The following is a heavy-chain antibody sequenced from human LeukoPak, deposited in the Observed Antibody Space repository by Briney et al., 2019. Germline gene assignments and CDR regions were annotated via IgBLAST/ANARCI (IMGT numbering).Heavy chain of an antibody. J-gene: IGHJ6*02. CDR2: ISSSSSTK. CDR3: ARDLRDYYGMDV. Sequence: GGCLRLSCAASVFTFSTYSMNWVRQAPGKGLEWVSYISSSSSTKYYADSVKGRFTISRDNAKDSLYLQMNSLRAEDTAVYYCARDLRDYYGMDVWGRGTTVTVSS. CDR1: VFTFSTYS. V-gene: IGHV3-48*01.